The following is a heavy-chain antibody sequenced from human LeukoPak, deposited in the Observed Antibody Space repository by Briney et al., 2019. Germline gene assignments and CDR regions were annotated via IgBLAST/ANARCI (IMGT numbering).Heavy chain of an antibody. V-gene: IGHV5-51*01. CDR2: IYPGDSDT. CDR1: GYSFTSYW. D-gene: IGHD3-22*01. Sequence: GESLKISCKGSGYSFTSYWIGWVRQMPGKDLEWMGIIYPGDSDTRYSPSFQGQVTISADKSISTAYLQWSSLKASDTAMYYCARPTYYYDSSGYYNTLIDYWGQGTLVTVSS. J-gene: IGHJ4*02. CDR3: ARPTYYYDSSGYYNTLIDY.